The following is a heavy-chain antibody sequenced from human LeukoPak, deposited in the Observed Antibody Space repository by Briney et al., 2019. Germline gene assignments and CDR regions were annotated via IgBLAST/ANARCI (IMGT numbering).Heavy chain of an antibody. CDR2: IYSGGST. D-gene: IGHD1-14*01. CDR1: GSTVSSNY. J-gene: IGHJ6*03. V-gene: IGHV3-53*01. Sequence: TGGSLRLSCAASGSTVSSNYMSWVRQAPGNGLEWVSVIYSGGSTYYADSVKGRFTISRDNSKNTLYLQMNSLRAEDTAVYYCARAMGTSTYYYYYMDVWGKGTTVTVSS. CDR3: ARAMGTSTYYYYYMDV.